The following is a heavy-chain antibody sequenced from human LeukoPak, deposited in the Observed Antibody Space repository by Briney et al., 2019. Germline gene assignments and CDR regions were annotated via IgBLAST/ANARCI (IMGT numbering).Heavy chain of an antibody. CDR2: IRSKANSYAT. CDR1: GVTFSGSA. J-gene: IGHJ4*02. CDR3: TRPGSSSSSDY. V-gene: IGHV3-73*01. Sequence: SGGSLRLSCAASGVTFSGSAMHWVRQASGQGLEWVGRIRSKANSYATAYAASVKGRFTISRDDSKNTAYLQMNSLKTEDTAVYYCTRPGSSSSSDYWGQGTLVTVSS. D-gene: IGHD6-6*01.